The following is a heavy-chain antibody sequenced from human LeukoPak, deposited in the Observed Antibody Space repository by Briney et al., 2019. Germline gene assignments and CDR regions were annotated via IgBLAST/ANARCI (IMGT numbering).Heavy chain of an antibody. CDR1: GFTFSSYA. D-gene: IGHD6-6*01. CDR3: ARGNIAARFFDY. Sequence: GRSLRLSCAASGFTFSSYAMHWVRQAPGKGLEWAAVISYDGSNKYYADSVKGRFTISRDNSKNTLYLQMNSLRAEDTAVYYCARGNIAARFFDYWGQGTLVTVSS. V-gene: IGHV3-30-3*01. CDR2: ISYDGSNK. J-gene: IGHJ4*02.